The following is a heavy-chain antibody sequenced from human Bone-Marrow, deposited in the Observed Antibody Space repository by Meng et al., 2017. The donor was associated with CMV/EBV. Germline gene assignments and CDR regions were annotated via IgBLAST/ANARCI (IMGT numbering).Heavy chain of an antibody. CDR1: GYTFTGYY. J-gene: IGHJ4*02. CDR2: INPNSGGT. V-gene: IGHV1-2*02. Sequence: ASVMVSCNASGYTFTGYYMHWVRQAPGQGLEWMGWINPNSGGTNYAQTFQGRVTMTRDTSISTAYMELSRLRSDDTAVYYCARGPLVRILYHDHHYPFDYWGQGTLATVPS. D-gene: IGHD2-8*01. CDR3: ARGPLVRILYHDHHYPFDY.